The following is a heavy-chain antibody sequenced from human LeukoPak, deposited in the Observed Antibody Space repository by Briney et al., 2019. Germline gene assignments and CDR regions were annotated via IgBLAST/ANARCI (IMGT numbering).Heavy chain of an antibody. V-gene: IGHV3-74*01. CDR2: ISGDGSST. Sequence: PGGSLRLSCAASGFTFSSYWMHWVRQTPGKGLVWVSRISGDGSSTTYAESVKGRFTISRDNAKNTLYLQMNTLRAEDTAVYYCAREFPFDYWGQGTLVTVSS. J-gene: IGHJ4*02. CDR3: AREFPFDY. CDR1: GFTFSSYW.